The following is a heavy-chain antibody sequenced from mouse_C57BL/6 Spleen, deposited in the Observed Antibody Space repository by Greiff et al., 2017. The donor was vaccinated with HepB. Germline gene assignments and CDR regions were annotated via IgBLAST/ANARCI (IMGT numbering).Heavy chain of an antibody. CDR2: IDPSDSYT. J-gene: IGHJ4*01. CDR1: GYTFTSYW. CDR3: ARWSPNEYYGSLYYARDY. Sequence: VQLQQPGAELVKPGASVKLSCKASGYTFTSYWMQWVKQRPGQGLEWIGEIDPSDSYTNYNQKFKGKATLTVDTSSSTAYMQLSSLTSEDSAVYYCARWSPNEYYGSLYYARDYWGQGTSVTVSS. D-gene: IGHD1-1*01. V-gene: IGHV1-50*01.